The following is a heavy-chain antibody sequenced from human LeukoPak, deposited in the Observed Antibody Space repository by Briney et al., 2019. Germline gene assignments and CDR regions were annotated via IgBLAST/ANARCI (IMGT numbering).Heavy chain of an antibody. CDR1: GGSTSSYY. D-gene: IGHD3-22*01. J-gene: IGHJ3*02. CDR2: IYYSGST. V-gene: IGHV4-59*01. Sequence: SETLSLTCTVSGGSTSSYYWSWIRQPPGKGLEWIGYIYYSGSTNYNPSLKSRVTISVDTSKNQFSLKLSSVTAADTAVYYCARGGWLLRAFDIWGQGTMVTVPS. CDR3: ARGGWLLRAFDI.